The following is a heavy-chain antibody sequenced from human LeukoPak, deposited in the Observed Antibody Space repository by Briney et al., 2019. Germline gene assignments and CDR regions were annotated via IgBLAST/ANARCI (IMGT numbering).Heavy chain of an antibody. D-gene: IGHD1-1*01. V-gene: IGHV3-21*01. CDR2: IGAGGTFT. J-gene: IGHJ4*02. CDR1: GFTFSSYA. Sequence: GGSLRLSCTASGFTFSSYAMNWVRQAPGKGLEWVSGIGAGGTFTYYADSVKGRFTISRDNAKNSLYLQMNSLRAEDTAVYYCARGPGTPIDYWGQGTLVTVSS. CDR3: ARGPGTPIDY.